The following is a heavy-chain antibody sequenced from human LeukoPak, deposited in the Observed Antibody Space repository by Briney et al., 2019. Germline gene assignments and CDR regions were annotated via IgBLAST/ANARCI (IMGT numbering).Heavy chain of an antibody. CDR3: DRFRTTSAWYFDL. V-gene: IGHV4-34*01. J-gene: IGHJ2*01. CDR2: IDRGGST. Sequence: SETLSLTCAVYSGSFSGYFWAWVRQPPEKGLEWIGEIDRGGSTNYNPSLKSRVTILVDASKNQFSLRLMSVTAADTAVYYCDRFRTTSAWYFDLWGRGTLVTVSS. D-gene: IGHD1-1*01. CDR1: SGSFSGYF.